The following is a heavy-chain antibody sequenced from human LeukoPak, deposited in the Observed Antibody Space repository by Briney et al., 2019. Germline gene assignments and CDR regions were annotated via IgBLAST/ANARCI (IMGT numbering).Heavy chain of an antibody. CDR2: FDPEDGET. J-gene: IGHJ5*02. D-gene: IGHD2-2*01. CDR3: VRDRGGYCSRANCRAGWFDP. Sequence: ASVKVSCKVSGYTLTELSMHWVRQAPGKGLEWMGGFDPEDGETIYAQKFQGRVTMTEDTSTDTAYMELSSLRSEDTAVYYCVRDRGGYCSRANCRAGWFDPWGQGTLVTVSS. V-gene: IGHV1-24*01. CDR1: GYTLTELS.